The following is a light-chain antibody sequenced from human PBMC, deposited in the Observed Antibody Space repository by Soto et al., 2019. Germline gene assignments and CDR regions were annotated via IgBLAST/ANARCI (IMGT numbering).Light chain of an antibody. J-gene: IGLJ2*01. CDR1: NSDIGGYNY. CDR2: DVS. V-gene: IGLV2-14*01. CDR3: SSYTSSRTLDVV. Sequence: QSALTQPASVSGSPGQSITISCTGTNSDIGGYNYVSWYQQHPGKAPKLMIYDVSNRPSGVSNRFSGSKSGNTASLTISGLQAEDEADYSCSSYTSSRTLDVVFGGGTKLTVL.